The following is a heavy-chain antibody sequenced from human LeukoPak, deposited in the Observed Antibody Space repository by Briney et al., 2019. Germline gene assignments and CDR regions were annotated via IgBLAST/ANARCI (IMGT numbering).Heavy chain of an antibody. CDR3: AKDRAYYDSSGYHDY. J-gene: IGHJ4*02. V-gene: IGHV3-23*01. D-gene: IGHD3-22*01. CDR2: ISGSGGST. Sequence: PGGSLRLSCAASGFTFSRYAMTWVRQAPGKGLEWVSAISGSGGSTYYADSVKGRFTISRDNSKNTLHLQMNSLRAEDTAVYYCAKDRAYYDSSGYHDYWGQGTLVTVSS. CDR1: GFTFSRYA.